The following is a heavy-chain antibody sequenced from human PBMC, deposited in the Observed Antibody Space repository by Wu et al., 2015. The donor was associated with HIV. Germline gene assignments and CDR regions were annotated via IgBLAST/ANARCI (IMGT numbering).Heavy chain of an antibody. D-gene: IGHD6-19*01. CDR1: GYTFTRYD. V-gene: IGHV1-8*01. CDR2: MNPKSGNT. J-gene: IGHJ2*01. Sequence: QVQLVQSGAEVKKPGASMKVSCKASGYTFTRYDINWVRQATGQGLEWMAWMNPKSGNTGYAQKFQGRVTMTRDTSISTAYMDLSRLKSDDTAMYYCAREWAVAGPLMSADEEYWYFDLWGRGTLATVSS. CDR3: AREWAVAGPLMSADEEYWYFDL.